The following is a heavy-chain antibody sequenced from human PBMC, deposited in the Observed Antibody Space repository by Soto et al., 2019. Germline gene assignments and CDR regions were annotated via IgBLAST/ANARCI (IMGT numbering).Heavy chain of an antibody. V-gene: IGHV1-69*13. CDR1: GGTFSSYA. CDR3: ARDRDYGGNFYYYYGMDV. Sequence: GASVKVSCKASGGTFSSYAISWVRQAPGQGLEWMGGIIPIFGTANYAQKFQGRVTITADESTSTAYMELSSLRSEDTAVYYCARDRDYGGNFYYYYGMDVWGQGTTVTVSS. D-gene: IGHD4-17*01. CDR2: IIPIFGTA. J-gene: IGHJ6*02.